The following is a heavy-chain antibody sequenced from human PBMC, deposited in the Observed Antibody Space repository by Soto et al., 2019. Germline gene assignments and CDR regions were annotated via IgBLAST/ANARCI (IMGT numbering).Heavy chain of an antibody. D-gene: IGHD3-3*01. Sequence: QVQLVESGGGVVQPGRSLRLSCAASGFTFSSYGMHWVRQAPGKGLEWVAVISYDGSNKYYADSVKGRFTISRDNSKNTLYLQMNSLRAEDTAVYYCAKAYYDFWSGYYSYYYGMDVWGQGNTVTVSS. CDR1: GFTFSSYG. CDR3: AKAYYDFWSGYYSYYYGMDV. V-gene: IGHV3-30*18. J-gene: IGHJ6*02. CDR2: ISYDGSNK.